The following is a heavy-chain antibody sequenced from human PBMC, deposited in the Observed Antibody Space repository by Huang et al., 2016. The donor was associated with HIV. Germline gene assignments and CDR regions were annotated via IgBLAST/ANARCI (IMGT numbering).Heavy chain of an antibody. CDR2: IKHRGTT. V-gene: IGHV4-34*01. Sequence: QVQLHQWGAGLLKPSETLSLTCAVYGGSFSRYYWNWIRQSPGKGLEWIGQIKHRGTTTYNPSLKSRVTMSVDTSKKQCSLKLNAVTAADTAVYYCAREIMISFGGPFDPWGQGTLVTVSS. CDR3: AREIMISFGGPFDP. CDR1: GGSFSRYY. D-gene: IGHD3-16*01. J-gene: IGHJ5*02.